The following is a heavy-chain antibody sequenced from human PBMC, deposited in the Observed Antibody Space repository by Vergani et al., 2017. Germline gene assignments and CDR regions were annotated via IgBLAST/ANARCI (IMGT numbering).Heavy chain of an antibody. CDR3: AGAEGNWNYDWFDP. J-gene: IGHJ5*02. Sequence: QVQLVESGGGVVQPGRSLRLSCAASGFTFSSYAMHWVRQAPGKGLEWVAVISYDGSNKYYADSVKGRFTISRDNSKNTLYLQMNSLRAEDTAVYYCAGAEGNWNYDWFDPWGQGTLVTVSS. V-gene: IGHV3-30-3*01. D-gene: IGHD1-7*01. CDR2: ISYDGSNK. CDR1: GFTFSSYA.